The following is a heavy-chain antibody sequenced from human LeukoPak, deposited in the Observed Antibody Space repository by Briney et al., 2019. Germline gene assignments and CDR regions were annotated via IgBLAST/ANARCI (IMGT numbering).Heavy chain of an antibody. Sequence: GESLKISCKGSGYSFTSYWIGWVRQMPGKGLEWMGIIYPGGSDTRYSPSFQGQVTISADKSISTAYLQWSSLKASDTAMYYCARRIVGATARFDPWGQGTLVTVSS. CDR3: ARRIVGATARFDP. J-gene: IGHJ5*02. D-gene: IGHD1-26*01. V-gene: IGHV5-51*01. CDR1: GYSFTSYW. CDR2: IYPGGSDT.